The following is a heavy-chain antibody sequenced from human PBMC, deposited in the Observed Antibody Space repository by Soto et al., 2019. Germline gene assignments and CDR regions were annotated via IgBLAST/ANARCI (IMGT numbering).Heavy chain of an antibody. CDR1: GFICSSYD. CDR3: AKATATGGGAFDI. V-gene: IGHV3-23*01. J-gene: IGHJ3*02. CDR2: ILVGGST. D-gene: IGHD2-8*02. Sequence: EVQMLESGGGLVQPGGSLRLSCAASGFICSSYDMSWVRQAPGKGLEWVSTILVGGSTHYPDSVKGRFTISRDNSKNTVFLQMNSLTAGDTAVYYCAKATATGGGAFDICGQWTMVTVSS.